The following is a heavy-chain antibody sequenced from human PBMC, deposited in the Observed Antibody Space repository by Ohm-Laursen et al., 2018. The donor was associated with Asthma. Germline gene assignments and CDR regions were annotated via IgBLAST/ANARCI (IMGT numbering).Heavy chain of an antibody. CDR1: GFIFTNYG. Sequence: SLRLSCTAPGFIFTNYGMHWVRQAPGKGLEWVAVIWYDGSNKYYGDSVKGRFTTSRDNSKNTLYLQMNSLRAEDTAVYYCAKVVLMDVWGQGTTVTVSS. J-gene: IGHJ6*02. CDR2: IWYDGSNK. V-gene: IGHV3-33*06. CDR3: AKVVLMDV. D-gene: IGHD3-16*02.